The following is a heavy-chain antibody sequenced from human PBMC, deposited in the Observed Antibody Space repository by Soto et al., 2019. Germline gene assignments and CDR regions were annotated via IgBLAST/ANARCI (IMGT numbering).Heavy chain of an antibody. CDR2: ISYDGSNK. Sequence: QVQLVESGGGVVQPGRSLRLSCAASGFTFSSYAMHWVRQAPGKGLEWVAVISYDGSNKYYADSVKGRFPISRDNSTNTLYLQMNSLRAEDTAVYYCARDRPAHFACWGQGTLVTVSS. CDR1: GFTFSSYA. CDR3: ARDRPAHFAC. D-gene: IGHD6-25*01. J-gene: IGHJ4*02. V-gene: IGHV3-30-3*01.